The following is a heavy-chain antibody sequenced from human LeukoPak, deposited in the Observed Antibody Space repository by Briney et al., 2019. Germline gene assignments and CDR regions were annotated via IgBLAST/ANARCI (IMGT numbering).Heavy chain of an antibody. V-gene: IGHV1-18*01. D-gene: IGHD3-3*01. CDR2: ISAYNGNT. CDR1: GYTFTSYG. Sequence: PGASVKVSCKASGYTFTSYGISWVRQAPGQGLEWMGWISAYNGNTNYAQKLQGRVTMTTVTSTSTAYMELRSLRSDDTAVYYCARCRNYDFWSGYYRSMDWFDPWGQGTLVTVSS. CDR3: ARCRNYDFWSGYYRSMDWFDP. J-gene: IGHJ5*02.